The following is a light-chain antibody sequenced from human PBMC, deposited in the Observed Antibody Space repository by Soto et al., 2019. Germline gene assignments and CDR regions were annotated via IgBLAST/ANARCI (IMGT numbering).Light chain of an antibody. V-gene: IGKV3-20*01. CDR2: GAS. J-gene: IGKJ1*01. CDR1: QSVSGRF. Sequence: EIVLTQSPGTLSLSPGERATLSCRASQSVSGRFLTWYQQKGGQAPRLLIYGASNRATGIPDRFSGSGSGTDFTLTISRLEPEDFAVYYCQHHDSSPTWTFGQGTKVEIK. CDR3: QHHDSSPTWT.